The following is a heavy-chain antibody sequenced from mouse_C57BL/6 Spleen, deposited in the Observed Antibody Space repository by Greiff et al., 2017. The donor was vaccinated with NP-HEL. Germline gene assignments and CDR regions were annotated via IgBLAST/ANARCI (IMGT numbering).Heavy chain of an antibody. Sequence: VQLKHSGPELVKPGASVKISCKASGYTFTDYYMNWVKQSHGKSLEWIGDINPNNGGTSYNQKFKGKATLTVDKSSSTAYMELRSLTSEDSAVYYCARSEGYWGQGTTLTVSS. J-gene: IGHJ2*01. V-gene: IGHV1-26*01. CDR3: ARSEGY. CDR1: GYTFTDYY. CDR2: INPNNGGT.